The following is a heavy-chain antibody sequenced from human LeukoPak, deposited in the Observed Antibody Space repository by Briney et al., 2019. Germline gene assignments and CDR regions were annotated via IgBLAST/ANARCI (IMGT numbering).Heavy chain of an antibody. V-gene: IGHV1-2*02. Sequence: ASGKVSCKTSGYTFSAYYIHWMRQAPGQGFEWMGWINPINGGIRVAQKFQGRVTMTRDTSMNTVYVELSGLLTDDTAVYFCARGPSDASFDYWGQGTLVTVSS. J-gene: IGHJ4*02. CDR3: ARGPSDASFDY. CDR2: INPINGGI. D-gene: IGHD1-26*01. CDR1: GYTFSAYY.